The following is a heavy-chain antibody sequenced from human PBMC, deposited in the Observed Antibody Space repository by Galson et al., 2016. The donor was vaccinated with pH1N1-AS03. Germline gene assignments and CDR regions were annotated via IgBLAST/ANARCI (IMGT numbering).Heavy chain of an antibody. CDR1: GGSISSHY. CDR2: INYSGST. J-gene: IGHJ5*02. D-gene: IGHD4-17*01. V-gene: IGHV4-59*11. Sequence: SETLSLTCTVSGGSISSHYWNWIRQPPGKGLEWIGYINYSGSTNYNPSLKSRVTISVDTSKNQFSLKLSSVTAADTAVYYCARHDYGDYVSWFDPWGQGTLVTVSS. CDR3: ARHDYGDYVSWFDP.